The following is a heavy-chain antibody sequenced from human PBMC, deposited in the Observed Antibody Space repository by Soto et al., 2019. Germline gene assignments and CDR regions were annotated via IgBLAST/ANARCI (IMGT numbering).Heavy chain of an antibody. Sequence: QVQLVQSGAEVKKPGSSVKVSCKASGGTFSSYAISWVRQAPGQGLEWRGGIIPIFGTANYAQKFQGRVTITADESTSTAYMELSSLRSEDTAVYYCARITTIDYYYYYGMDVWGQGTTVTVSS. J-gene: IGHJ6*02. CDR1: GGTFSSYA. V-gene: IGHV1-69*01. CDR3: ARITTIDYYYYYGMDV. D-gene: IGHD4-4*01. CDR2: IIPIFGTA.